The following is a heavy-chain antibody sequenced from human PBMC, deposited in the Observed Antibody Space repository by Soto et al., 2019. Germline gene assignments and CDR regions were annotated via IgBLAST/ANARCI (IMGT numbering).Heavy chain of an antibody. V-gene: IGHV3-53*01. CDR2: IYSSGST. CDR1: GCTVSNNY. CDR3: ARGYSYTQPVFDY. J-gene: IGHJ4*02. Sequence: GGSLRLSGAGSGCTVSNNYMTWVRQATGKGLEWVSFIYSSGSTYYADSVKGRFTISRDNFKNTLYLQMNSLRAEDTAVYYCARGYSYTQPVFDYWGLGTLVTVSS. D-gene: IGHD5-18*01.